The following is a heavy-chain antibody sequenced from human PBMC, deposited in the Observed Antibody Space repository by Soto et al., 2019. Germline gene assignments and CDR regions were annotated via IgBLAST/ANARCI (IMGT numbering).Heavy chain of an antibody. Sequence: EVQLVESGGGLVQPGGSLRLSCAASGFTFSSYWMSWVRQAPGKGLEWVANIKQDGSEKYYVDSVKGRFTISRDNAKNSLYLQMNSLRAEDTAVYYCARGSSGWSGWFDPWGQGTLVTVSS. J-gene: IGHJ5*02. CDR2: IKQDGSEK. CDR1: GFTFSSYW. CDR3: ARGSSGWSGWFDP. D-gene: IGHD6-19*01. V-gene: IGHV3-7*03.